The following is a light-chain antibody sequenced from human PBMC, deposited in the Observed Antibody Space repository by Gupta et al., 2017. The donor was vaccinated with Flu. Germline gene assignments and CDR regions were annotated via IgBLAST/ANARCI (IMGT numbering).Light chain of an antibody. CDR1: SLRNYY. Sequence: SSELTQDPAVSVALGQTVRITCQGDSLRNYYASWYQQKPGQAPILVIYGKDKRPSGIPDRFSGSSSGKTASLNITGAQEEDETDYYCNSRDGSGKHGIFGGGSKVTVL. CDR3: NSRDGSGKHGI. CDR2: GKD. V-gene: IGLV3-19*01. J-gene: IGLJ2*01.